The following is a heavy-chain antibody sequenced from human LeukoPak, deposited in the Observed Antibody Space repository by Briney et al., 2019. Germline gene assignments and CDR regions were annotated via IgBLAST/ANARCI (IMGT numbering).Heavy chain of an antibody. J-gene: IGHJ4*02. CDR2: ISWNSGSI. CDR3: ARDWGYYDSSGYRG. Sequence: GGSLRLSCAASGFTFDDYAMHWVRQAPGKGLEWVSGISWNSGSIGYADSVKGRFTISRDNAKNSLDLQMESLRAEDTAVYYCARDWGYYDSSGYRGWGQGTLVTVSS. D-gene: IGHD3-22*01. CDR1: GFTFDDYA. V-gene: IGHV3-9*01.